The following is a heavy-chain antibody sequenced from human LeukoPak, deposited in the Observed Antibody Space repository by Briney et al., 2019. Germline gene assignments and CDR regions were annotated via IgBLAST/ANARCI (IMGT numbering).Heavy chain of an antibody. J-gene: IGHJ4*02. CDR2: ISYDGSNK. Sequence: GGSLRLSCAASGFTFSSYGMHWVRQAPGKGLEWVAVISYDGSNKYYADSVKGRFTISRDNSKNTLCLQMNSLRAEDTAVYYCAKEGGYSYGTLGYWGQGTLVTVSS. D-gene: IGHD5-18*01. V-gene: IGHV3-30*18. CDR1: GFTFSSYG. CDR3: AKEGGYSYGTLGY.